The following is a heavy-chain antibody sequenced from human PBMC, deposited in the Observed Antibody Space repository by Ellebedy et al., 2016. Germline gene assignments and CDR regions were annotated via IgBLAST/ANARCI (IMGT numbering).Heavy chain of an antibody. D-gene: IGHD5-18*01. CDR1: GGSFSGYY. CDR2: INHSGST. Sequence: SETLSLTXAVYGGSFSGYYWSWIRQPPGKGLEWIGEINHSGSTNYNPSLKSRVTISVDTSKNQFSLKLSSVTAADTAVYYCARGWIQPSPNWFDPWGQGTLVTVSS. CDR3: ARGWIQPSPNWFDP. J-gene: IGHJ5*02. V-gene: IGHV4-34*01.